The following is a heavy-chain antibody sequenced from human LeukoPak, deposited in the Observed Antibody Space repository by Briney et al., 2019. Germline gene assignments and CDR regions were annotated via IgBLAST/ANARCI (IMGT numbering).Heavy chain of an antibody. CDR3: ARAPTVYDSSGYYSDAFDI. CDR2: INHSGST. CDR1: GGSLSGYY. J-gene: IGHJ3*02. Sequence: SETLSLTCAVYGGSLSGYYWSWIRQPPGKGLEWIGEINHSGSTNYNPSLKSRVTISVDTSKNQFSLKLSSVTAADTAVYYCARAPTVYDSSGYYSDAFDIWGQGTMVTVSS. V-gene: IGHV4-34*01. D-gene: IGHD3-22*01.